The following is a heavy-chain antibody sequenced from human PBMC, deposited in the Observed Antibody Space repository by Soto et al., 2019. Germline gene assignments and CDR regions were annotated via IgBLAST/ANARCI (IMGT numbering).Heavy chain of an antibody. Sequence: GGSLRLSCAASGFTFSSYGMHWVRQAPGKGLEWVAVIWYDGSNKYYADSVKGRFTISRDNSKNTLYLQMNSLRAEDTAVYYCARGKLWSTDAFDIWGQGTMVTVSS. CDR2: IWYDGSNK. CDR1: GFTFSSYG. D-gene: IGHD5-18*01. J-gene: IGHJ3*02. CDR3: ARGKLWSTDAFDI. V-gene: IGHV3-33*01.